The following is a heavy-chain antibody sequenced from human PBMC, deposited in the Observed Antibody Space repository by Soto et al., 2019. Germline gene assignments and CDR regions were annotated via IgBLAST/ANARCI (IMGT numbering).Heavy chain of an antibody. CDR3: ARIRAYYGLPDDY. Sequence: ASVKVSCKASGYTFTSYDINWVRQATGQGLEWMGWMNPNSGNTGYAQKFQGRVTMTRNTSISTAYMELSSLRSEDTAVYYCARIRAYYGLPDDYWGQGTLVTVSS. V-gene: IGHV1-8*01. CDR2: MNPNSGNT. CDR1: GYTFTSYD. D-gene: IGHD1-26*01. J-gene: IGHJ4*02.